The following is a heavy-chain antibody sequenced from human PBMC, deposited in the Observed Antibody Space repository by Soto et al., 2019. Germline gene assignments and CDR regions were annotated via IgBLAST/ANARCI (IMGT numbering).Heavy chain of an antibody. CDR2: ISYDGDTQ. J-gene: IGHJ5*02. V-gene: IGHV3-30-3*01. D-gene: IGHD3-3*01. Sequence: QVQLEESGGGVVQPGRSLRLSCAASEFDFSNFAMHWVRQAPGKGLEWMAVISYDGDTQYYADSAKGRFTISRDNSKNTLYMQMNSLTTEDTAVYYCVRGKWIFELRSPFDHWGQGTLVSVSS. CDR3: VRGKWIFELRSPFDH. CDR1: EFDFSNFA.